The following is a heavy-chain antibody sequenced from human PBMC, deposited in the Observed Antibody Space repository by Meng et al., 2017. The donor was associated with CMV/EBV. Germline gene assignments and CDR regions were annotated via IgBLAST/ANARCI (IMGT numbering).Heavy chain of an antibody. D-gene: IGHD3-16*01. CDR2: IRNKAKGYTS. CDR1: GFTFSDYI. Sequence: YGFTFSDYIMDWVRQAPGKGLEWVGRIRNKAKGYTSEYAASVKGRFTVSRDDSENSVYLQMNSLKTEDTAVYYCSRDGGKGSNFDYWGQGTLVTVSS. CDR3: SRDGGKGSNFDY. V-gene: IGHV3-72*01. J-gene: IGHJ4*02.